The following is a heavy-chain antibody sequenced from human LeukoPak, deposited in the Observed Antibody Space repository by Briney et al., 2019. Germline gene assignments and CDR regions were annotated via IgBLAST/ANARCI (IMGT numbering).Heavy chain of an antibody. D-gene: IGHD2-15*01. Sequence: GASVQVSCKASGYNLKSYGISWVRQAPGQGLEWMGWISAYNGNTNYAQKVQGRVTMTTDTSTSTAYVELRSLRSDDTAVYYCARDSLLVGGSYYFYWGQGTLVRVPS. CDR1: GYNLKSYG. CDR3: ARDSLLVGGSYYFY. V-gene: IGHV1-18*01. J-gene: IGHJ4*02. CDR2: ISAYNGNT.